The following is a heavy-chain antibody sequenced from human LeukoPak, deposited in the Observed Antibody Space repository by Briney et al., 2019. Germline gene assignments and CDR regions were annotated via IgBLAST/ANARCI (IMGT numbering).Heavy chain of an antibody. V-gene: IGHV4-61*02. D-gene: IGHD2-21*01. J-gene: IGHJ5*02. CDR1: GGSITSGSYY. Sequence: SETLSLTCTVSGGSITSGSYYWSWIRQPAGKGLEWIGRIYSSGGTNYNPSLKSRVTISVDMSKNQFSLKLSSVTAADTAVYYCARGDWQYSNNRSNWFDPWGQGTLVTVSS. CDR2: IYSSGGT. CDR3: ARGDWQYSNNRSNWFDP.